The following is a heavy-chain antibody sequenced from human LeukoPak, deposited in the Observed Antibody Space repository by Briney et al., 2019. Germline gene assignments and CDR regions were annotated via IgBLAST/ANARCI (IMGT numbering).Heavy chain of an antibody. J-gene: IGHJ5*02. D-gene: IGHD3-3*01. CDR1: GYTFTSYY. V-gene: IGHV1-46*01. CDR2: INPSGGST. CDR3: ARRETYYDFWSGPDWFDP. Sequence: GASVKVSCKASGYTFTSYYMHWVRQAPGQGLEWMGIINPSGGSTSYAQKFQGRVTMTRDTSTSTVYMELSSLRSEDTAVYYCARRETYYDFWSGPDWFDPWGQGTLVTVSS.